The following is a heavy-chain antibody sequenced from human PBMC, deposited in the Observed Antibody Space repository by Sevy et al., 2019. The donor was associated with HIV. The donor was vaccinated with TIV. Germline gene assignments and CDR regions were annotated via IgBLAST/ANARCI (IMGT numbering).Heavy chain of an antibody. V-gene: IGHV3-23*01. Sequence: GGSLRLSCAASGFTFSSSALSWVRQAPGKGLQWVSAISDTGDNTYYADSVKGRFTVSRDNSMNTLYLQMKSLRAEDTALYYCAKGEDGYYYNGWDVWGQGTTVTVSS. CDR3: AKGEDGYYYNGWDV. CDR2: ISDTGDNT. CDR1: GFTFSSSA. J-gene: IGHJ6*02.